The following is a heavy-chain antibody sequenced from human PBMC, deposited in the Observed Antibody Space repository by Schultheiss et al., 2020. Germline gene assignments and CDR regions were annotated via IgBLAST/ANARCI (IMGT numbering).Heavy chain of an antibody. CDR3: ASVPMTTVTIYAFDI. D-gene: IGHD4-11*01. V-gene: IGHV1-69*04. CDR2: IIPILGIA. J-gene: IGHJ3*02. Sequence: VKVSCKASGGTFSSYAISWVRHAPGQGLEWMGRIIPILGIANYAQKFQGRVTITADKSTSTAYMELSSLRSEDTAVYYCASVPMTTVTIYAFDIWGQGETVTVSS. CDR1: GGTFSSYA.